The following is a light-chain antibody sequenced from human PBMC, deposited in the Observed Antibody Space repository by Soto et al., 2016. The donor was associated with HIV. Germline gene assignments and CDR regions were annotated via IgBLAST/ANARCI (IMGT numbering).Light chain of an antibody. J-gene: IGKJ1*01. V-gene: IGKV1-NL1*01. Sequence: DIQMTQSPSSLSASVGGRVTITCRASQGISNSLAWYQQKSGKAPKLLLYAASRLESGVPFRFSGSGSGTNYILTINSLQPEDFAIYYCQQYYSSPWTFGQGTKVEI. CDR3: QQYYSSPWT. CDR2: AAS. CDR1: QGISNS.